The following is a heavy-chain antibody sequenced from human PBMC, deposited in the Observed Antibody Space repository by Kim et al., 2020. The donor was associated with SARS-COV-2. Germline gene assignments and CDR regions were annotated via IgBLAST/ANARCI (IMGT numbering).Heavy chain of an antibody. V-gene: IGHV3-15*01. Sequence: APVKGRLTISRDDSKNTLYLQMNSLKTEDTAVYYCATGVNYYDSSGYIDYWGQGTLVTVSS. CDR3: ATGVNYYDSSGYIDY. J-gene: IGHJ4*02. D-gene: IGHD3-22*01.